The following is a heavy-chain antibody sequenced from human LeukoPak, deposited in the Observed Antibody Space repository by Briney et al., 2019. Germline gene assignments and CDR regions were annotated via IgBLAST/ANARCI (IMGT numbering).Heavy chain of an antibody. V-gene: IGHV3-21*01. CDR3: ARGRCANGVCQPSLYFDS. D-gene: IGHD2-8*01. CDR2: ISSSSSYI. CDR1: GFTFSSYT. Sequence: GGSLRLSCAASGFTFSSYTMNWVRQAPGKGLEWVSSISSSSSYIYQADSVKGRFTISRDNAKNSLYLQMNSLRAEDTAVYYCARGRCANGVCQPSLYFDSWAQGTLVTVSS. J-gene: IGHJ4*02.